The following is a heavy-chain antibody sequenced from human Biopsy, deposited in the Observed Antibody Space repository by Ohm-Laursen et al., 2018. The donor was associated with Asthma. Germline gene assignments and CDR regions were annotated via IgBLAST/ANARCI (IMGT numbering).Heavy chain of an antibody. CDR3: ARCQVGYSSGWSLLLKKIYYSGMDV. CDR2: IMTVFGTK. D-gene: IGHD6-19*01. CDR1: GGTFSNFA. Sequence: SVTVSCKAPGGTFSNFAISWVRQAPGQGLEWLGGIMTVFGTKNYAQKFQGRVTITADESTSTAYMEVTSLRSEDTAIYYCARCQVGYSSGWSLLLKKIYYSGMDVWGQGTAVTVSS. V-gene: IGHV1-69*13. J-gene: IGHJ6*02.